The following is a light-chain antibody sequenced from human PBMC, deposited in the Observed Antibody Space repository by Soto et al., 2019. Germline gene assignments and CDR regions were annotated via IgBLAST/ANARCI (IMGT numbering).Light chain of an antibody. CDR1: QSVSSS. CDR2: GAS. V-gene: IGKV3-15*01. Sequence: IVMTQSPSTLSVSPGERATLSCRASQSVSSSLAWYQQKPGQAPRLLIYGASTRATGIPARFSGSGSGTEFTLTISSLQSENFAVYYCQQYNNWRTFGQGTKVDIK. CDR3: QQYNNWRT. J-gene: IGKJ1*01.